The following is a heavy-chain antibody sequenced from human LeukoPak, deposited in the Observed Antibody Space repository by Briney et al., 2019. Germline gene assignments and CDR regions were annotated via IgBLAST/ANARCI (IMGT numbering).Heavy chain of an antibody. D-gene: IGHD2-2*01. Sequence: ASVKVSCKASGDTFTTYYTHWVRQAPGQGLEWMGIINPSGGSTSYAQKFQGRVAMTRDTSTSTVYMELSSLRADDTAVYYCAREASYCSSTICPFEYWGQGTLVTVSS. CDR1: GDTFTTYY. CDR2: INPSGGST. V-gene: IGHV1-46*01. J-gene: IGHJ4*02. CDR3: AREASYCSSTICPFEY.